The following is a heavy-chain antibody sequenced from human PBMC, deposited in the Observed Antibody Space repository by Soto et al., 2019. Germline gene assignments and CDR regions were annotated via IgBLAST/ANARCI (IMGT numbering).Heavy chain of an antibody. D-gene: IGHD2-15*01. CDR3: ARGRYCLTGRCFPNWFDS. CDR1: GDSISTVDYF. V-gene: IGHV4-30-4*01. Sequence: SETLSLTCTVSGDSISTVDYFWAWIRQPPGQALEYIGYIYKSATTYYNPSFESRVAISLDTSKSQFSLNVTSVTAADTAVYFCARGRYCLTGRCFPNWFDSWGQGTLVTVS. CDR2: IYKSATT. J-gene: IGHJ5*01.